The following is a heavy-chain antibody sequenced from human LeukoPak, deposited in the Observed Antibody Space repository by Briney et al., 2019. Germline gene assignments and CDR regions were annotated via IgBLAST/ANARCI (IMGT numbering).Heavy chain of an antibody. D-gene: IGHD2-15*01. CDR1: GLIFSSYV. Sequence: GGSLRLSCAASGLIFSSYVMSWVRQAPGKGLEWVSTISGTGGDTYYTDSVKGRFTISRDNAKNSLYLQMNSLRAEDTAVYYCASVVVGGAFDIWGQGTMVTVSS. CDR2: ISGTGGDT. J-gene: IGHJ3*02. CDR3: ASVVVGGAFDI. V-gene: IGHV3-21*01.